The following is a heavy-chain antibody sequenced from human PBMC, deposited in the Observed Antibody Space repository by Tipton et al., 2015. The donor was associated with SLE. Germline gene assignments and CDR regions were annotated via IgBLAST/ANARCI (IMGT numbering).Heavy chain of an antibody. CDR3: ARDRNYYGMDV. J-gene: IGHJ6*02. V-gene: IGHV4-38-2*02. CDR1: GLSISSAYY. CDR2: IYHSGDT. Sequence: TLSLTCAVSGLSISSAYYWGWIRQPPGKGLEWIGSIYHSGDTYYNPSLKSRVTISVDMSKNQFTLKLSSVTAADTAVYYCARDRNYYGMDVWGQGTTVTVSS.